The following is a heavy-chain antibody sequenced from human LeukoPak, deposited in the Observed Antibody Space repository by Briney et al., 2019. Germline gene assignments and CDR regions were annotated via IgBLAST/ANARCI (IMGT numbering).Heavy chain of an antibody. Sequence: SETLSLTCTVSGGSISSYYWSWIRQPPGKGLEWIGYIYYSESTNYNPSLKSRVTISVDTSKNQFFLKLSSVTAADTAVYYCARRSRMTTIDAFDIWGQGTMVTVSS. CDR2: IYYSEST. V-gene: IGHV4-59*08. CDR3: ARRSRMTTIDAFDI. D-gene: IGHD5-24*01. J-gene: IGHJ3*02. CDR1: GGSISSYY.